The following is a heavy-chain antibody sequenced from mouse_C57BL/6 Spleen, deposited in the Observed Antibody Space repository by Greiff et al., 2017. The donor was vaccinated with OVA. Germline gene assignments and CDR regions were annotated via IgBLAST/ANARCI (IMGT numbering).Heavy chain of an antibody. CDR3: ARDDDYDWAY. CDR2: ISDGGSYT. CDR1: GFTFSSYA. J-gene: IGHJ3*01. D-gene: IGHD2-4*01. V-gene: IGHV5-4*01. Sequence: EVQGVESGGGLVKPGGSLKLSCAASGFTFSSYAMSWVRQTPEKRLEWVATISDGGSYTYYPDNVKGRFTISRDNAKNNLYLQMSHLKSEDTAMYYCARDDDYDWAYWGQGTLVTVSA.